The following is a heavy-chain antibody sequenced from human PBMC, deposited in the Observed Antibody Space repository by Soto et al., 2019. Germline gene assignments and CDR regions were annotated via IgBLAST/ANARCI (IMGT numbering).Heavy chain of an antibody. Sequence: SETLSLTCNVSGGSIYTYYWNWIRQSPGKGLEWTGYISDGGSTNYNPSLKSRVTISVDTSKSQFSLNLNSMTAADTAVYYCAGYNWNYYFDPWGQGTLVTVSS. CDR1: GGSIYTYY. CDR3: AGYNWNYYFDP. CDR2: ISDGGST. J-gene: IGHJ5*02. V-gene: IGHV4-59*03. D-gene: IGHD1-7*01.